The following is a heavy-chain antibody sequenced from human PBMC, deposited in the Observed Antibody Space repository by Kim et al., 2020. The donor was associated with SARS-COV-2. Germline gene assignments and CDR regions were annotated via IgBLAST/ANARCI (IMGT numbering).Heavy chain of an antibody. V-gene: IGHV3-23*03. CDR2: IYSGGGST. J-gene: IGHJ4*02. CDR3: AKDISYSSSWLFDY. Sequence: GGSLRLSCAASGFTFSSYAMSWVRQTPGKGLEWVSVIYSGGGSTYYADFVKGRFTISRDNSKNTLYLQMNSLRAEDTAVYYCAKDISYSSSWLFDYWGQGTLVTVSS. D-gene: IGHD6-13*01. CDR1: GFTFSSYA.